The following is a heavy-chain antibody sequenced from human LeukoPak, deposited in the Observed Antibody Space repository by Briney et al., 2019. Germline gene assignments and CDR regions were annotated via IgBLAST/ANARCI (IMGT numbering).Heavy chain of an antibody. Sequence: PSETLTLTCTVSGGSISSYYGSWIRQPPGKGLEWIGYIYYSGSTNYNPSLKSRVTISVDTSKNQLSLKLSSVTAADTAVYYCARYGSGSYSFGMDVWGQGSTVTVSS. J-gene: IGHJ6*01. D-gene: IGHD3-10*01. CDR1: GGSISSYY. V-gene: IGHV4-59*08. CDR2: IYYSGST. CDR3: ARYGSGSYSFGMDV.